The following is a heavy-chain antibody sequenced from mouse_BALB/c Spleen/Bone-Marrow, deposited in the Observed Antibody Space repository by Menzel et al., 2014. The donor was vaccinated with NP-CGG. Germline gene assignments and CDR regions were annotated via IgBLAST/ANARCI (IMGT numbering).Heavy chain of an antibody. Sequence: VQRVESGAEPVRPGASVKLSCKASGYTFTSYWMNWVKQRPEQGLEWIGRIDPYDSETHYNQKFKDKAILTVDKSSSTAYMQLSSLTSEDSAVYYCARGRDYDVFSYWGQGTLVTVSA. CDR3: ARGRDYDVFSY. V-gene: IGHV1-52*01. D-gene: IGHD2-4*01. J-gene: IGHJ3*01. CDR2: IDPYDSET. CDR1: GYTFTSYW.